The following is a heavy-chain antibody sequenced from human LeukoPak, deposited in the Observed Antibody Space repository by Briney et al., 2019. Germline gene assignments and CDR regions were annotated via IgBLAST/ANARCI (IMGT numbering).Heavy chain of an antibody. CDR3: ARLEQLTNYFHY. D-gene: IGHD6-6*01. V-gene: IGHV4-61*02. J-gene: IGHJ4*02. Sequence: SETLSLTCTVSGDSISSGSYYWSWIRQPAGKGLEWIGRISTSGSTNYNPSLKSRLTISVDTSKNQFSLKLSSVTAADTAVYYCARLEQLTNYFHYRGQGTLGNGSS. CDR2: ISTSGST. CDR1: GDSISSGSYY.